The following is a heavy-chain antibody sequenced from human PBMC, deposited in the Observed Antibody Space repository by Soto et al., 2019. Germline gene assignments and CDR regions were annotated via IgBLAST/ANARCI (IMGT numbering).Heavy chain of an antibody. D-gene: IGHD1-26*01. CDR3: ARDMHAGFTHYFDP. Sequence: ASVKVSCKISGHTLTEFSIHWERQAPGKGLEWMGGFDPEGGEAIYAQKWHGRVTVTEDTVTDTAYMELSGLKSDDTAVYYCARDMHAGFTHYFDPWGQGTLVTVSS. CDR2: FDPEGGEA. V-gene: IGHV1-24*01. J-gene: IGHJ5*02. CDR1: GHTLTEFS.